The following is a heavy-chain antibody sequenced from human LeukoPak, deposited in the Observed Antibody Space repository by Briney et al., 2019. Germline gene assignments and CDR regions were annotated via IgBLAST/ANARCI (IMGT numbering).Heavy chain of an antibody. J-gene: IGHJ5*02. D-gene: IGHD3-3*01. Sequence: GASVKVSCKASGYTFTSYYMHWVRQAPEQGLEWMGIINPSGGSTSYAQKFQGRVTMTRDTSTSTVYMELSSLRSEDTAVYYCARQLRSPRRWFDPWGQGTLVTVSS. CDR1: GYTFTSYY. V-gene: IGHV1-46*01. CDR2: INPSGGST. CDR3: ARQLRSPRRWFDP.